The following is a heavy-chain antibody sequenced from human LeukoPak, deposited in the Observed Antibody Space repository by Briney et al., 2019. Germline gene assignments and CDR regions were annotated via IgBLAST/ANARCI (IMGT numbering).Heavy chain of an antibody. CDR3: ARDRRDYDILTGYYYYYMDV. Sequence: PGGSLRLSCAASGFTFSNAWMSWVRQAPGKGLEWVGRIKSKTDGGTTDYAAPVKGRFTISRDNPKNTLYLQMNSLRAEDTAVYYCARDRRDYDILTGYYYYYMDVWGKGTTVTISS. D-gene: IGHD3-9*01. CDR2: IKSKTDGGTT. J-gene: IGHJ6*03. CDR1: GFTFSNAW. V-gene: IGHV3-15*01.